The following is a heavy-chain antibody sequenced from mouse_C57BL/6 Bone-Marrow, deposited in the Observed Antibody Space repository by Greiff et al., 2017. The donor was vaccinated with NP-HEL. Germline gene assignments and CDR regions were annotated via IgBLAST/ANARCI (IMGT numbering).Heavy chain of an antibody. D-gene: IGHD1-1*01. Sequence: VQLQQSGPELVKPGASVKMSCKASGYTFTDYNMHWVKQSHGKSLEWIGYINPNNGGTSYNQKFKGKATLTVNKSSSTAYMELRSLTSEDSAVYYCASETTVVATSFDYWGQGTTLTVSS. CDR2: INPNNGGT. CDR1: GYTFTDYN. V-gene: IGHV1-22*01. J-gene: IGHJ2*01. CDR3: ASETTVVATSFDY.